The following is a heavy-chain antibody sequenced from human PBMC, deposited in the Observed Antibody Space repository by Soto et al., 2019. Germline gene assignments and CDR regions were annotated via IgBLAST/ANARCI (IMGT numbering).Heavy chain of an antibody. Sequence: GSLRLSCAASGLTFSNYWMHLVRQAPWQGLVWVSRISNDGTITDYADSVKGRFTVSRDNAKNTQSLQMDSLRSEDTAVYFCASAVDYDFWSGTTHYGMEVWGQGTTVTVSS. CDR3: ASAVDYDFWSGTTHYGMEV. CDR1: GLTFSNYW. CDR2: ISNDGTIT. V-gene: IGHV3-74*01. D-gene: IGHD3-3*01. J-gene: IGHJ6*02.